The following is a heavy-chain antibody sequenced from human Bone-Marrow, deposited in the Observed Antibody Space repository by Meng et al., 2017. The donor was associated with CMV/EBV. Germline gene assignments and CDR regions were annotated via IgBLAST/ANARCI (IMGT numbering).Heavy chain of an antibody. J-gene: IGHJ4*02. D-gene: IGHD3-3*01. CDR2: ISSSSSTK. CDR3: VRSTIFGGVIWEY. CDR1: GFTFSSYS. Sequence: GGSLRLSCVASGFTFSSYSMNWVRQTPGKGLEWVSYISSSSSTKNYADSVKGRFTVSRDNAKNSLYLHMNSLTVGDTAMYYCVRSTIFGGVIWEYWGQGFPVTVSS. V-gene: IGHV3-48*04.